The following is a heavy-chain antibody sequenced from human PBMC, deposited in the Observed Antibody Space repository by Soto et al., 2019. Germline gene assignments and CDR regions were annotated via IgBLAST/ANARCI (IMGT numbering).Heavy chain of an antibody. Sequence: GGSLRLSCAASGFTFSSYAMHWVRQAPGKGLEWVAVISYDGSNKYYADSVKGRFTISRDNSKNTLYLQIDGLRAEDTAVYYCARDPNPYSGCQPNFLDYWGHGTLVTVSS. CDR2: ISYDGSNK. V-gene: IGHV3-30-3*01. CDR1: GFTFSSYA. J-gene: IGHJ4*01. CDR3: ARDPNPYSGCQPNFLDY. D-gene: IGHD5-12*01.